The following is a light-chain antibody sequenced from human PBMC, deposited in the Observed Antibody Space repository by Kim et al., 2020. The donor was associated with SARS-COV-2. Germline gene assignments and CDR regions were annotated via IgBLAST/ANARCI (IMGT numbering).Light chain of an antibody. CDR1: SSNIGAGHD. J-gene: IGLJ3*02. Sequence: QSVLSQPPSVSGAPGQTVTISCTGSSSNIGAGHDVQWYQQIPGTAPKLVMYANTFRPSGVSERFSGSKSGSSASLAITDLQADDEADYFCHSFDNNFSGSLFGGGTRLTVL. V-gene: IGLV1-40*01. CDR3: HSFDNNFSGSL. CDR2: ANT.